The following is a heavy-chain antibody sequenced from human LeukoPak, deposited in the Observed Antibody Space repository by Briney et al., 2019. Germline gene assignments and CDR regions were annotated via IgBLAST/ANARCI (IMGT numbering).Heavy chain of an antibody. Sequence: GGSLRLSCAASGFTFSSYAMSWVRQAPGKGLEWVSAISGSGGSTYYADSVKGRFTISRDNSKNTLYLQMNSLRAEDTAVYYCARLGQWLYWFDPWGQGTLVTVSS. D-gene: IGHD6-19*01. CDR3: ARLGQWLYWFDP. J-gene: IGHJ5*02. V-gene: IGHV3-23*01. CDR2: ISGSGGST. CDR1: GFTFSSYA.